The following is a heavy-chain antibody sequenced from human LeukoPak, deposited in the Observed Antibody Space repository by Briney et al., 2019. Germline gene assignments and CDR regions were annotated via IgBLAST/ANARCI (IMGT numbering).Heavy chain of an antibody. CDR1: GFTFSSYA. J-gene: IGHJ4*02. V-gene: IGHV3-23*01. D-gene: IGHD2-2*01. CDR3: ARDHCSSTSCYDY. CDR2: ISGSGGST. Sequence: HPGGSLRLSCAASGFTFSSYAMSWVRQAPGKGLEWVSAISGSGGSTYYADSVKGRFTISRDNSKNTLYLQMNSLRAEDTAVYYCARDHCSSTSCYDYWGQGTLVTVSS.